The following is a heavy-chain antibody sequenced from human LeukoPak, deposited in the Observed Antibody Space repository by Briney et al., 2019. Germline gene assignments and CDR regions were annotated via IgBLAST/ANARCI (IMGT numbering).Heavy chain of an antibody. CDR3: ARSCRILDIVATIRARLGGNGFDI. D-gene: IGHD5-12*01. CDR2: IYYSGST. V-gene: IGHV4-39*01. Sequence: SETLSLTCTVSGGSISSSRYYWGWIRQPPGKGLESIGSIYYSGSTYYNPSLKSRVTISVDTSKNQFSLKLSSVTAADTAVYYCARSCRILDIVATIRARLGGNGFDIWGQGTMVTVSS. J-gene: IGHJ3*02. CDR1: GGSISSSRYY.